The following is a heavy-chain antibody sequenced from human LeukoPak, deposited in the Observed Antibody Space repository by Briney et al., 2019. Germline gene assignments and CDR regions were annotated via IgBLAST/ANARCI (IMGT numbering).Heavy chain of an antibody. Sequence: GGSLRLSCAASGFTFDDYAMHWVRQAPGKGLEWVSGISWNSGSIGYADSVKGRFTISRDNAKNSLYLQMNSLRAEDTALYYCAKDLFSVQRNAFDIWGQGTMVTVSS. J-gene: IGHJ3*02. D-gene: IGHD1-1*01. CDR1: GFTFDDYA. CDR3: AKDLFSVQRNAFDI. V-gene: IGHV3-9*01. CDR2: ISWNSGSI.